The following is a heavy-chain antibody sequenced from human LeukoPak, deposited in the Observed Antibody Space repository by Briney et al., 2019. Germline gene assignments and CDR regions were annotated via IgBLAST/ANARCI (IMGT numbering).Heavy chain of an antibody. J-gene: IGHJ4*02. CDR2: ITGSSSYI. D-gene: IGHD3-22*01. CDR1: GFTFSSYS. Sequence: GGSLRLSCAASGFTFSSYSMNWVRQAPGKGLEWVSSITGSSSYIYYADSVKGRFIISRDNAKNSLYLQMNSLRVEDTAVYYCASRSSGYPQYYFDYWGQGILVTVSS. CDR3: ASRSSGYPQYYFDY. V-gene: IGHV3-21*06.